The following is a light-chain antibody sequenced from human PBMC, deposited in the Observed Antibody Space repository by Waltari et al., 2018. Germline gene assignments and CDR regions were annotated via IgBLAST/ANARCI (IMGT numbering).Light chain of an antibody. CDR2: GAS. Sequence: EIVLTQSPGTLSLSPGERATLSCRASQGFSRALAWYQQNPGQAPRLLIYGASTMATGVPDRFSGSGSGTDFSLTISRLEPEDFAVYYCQHYVSLPVTFGQGTKVEIK. V-gene: IGKV3-20*01. J-gene: IGKJ1*01. CDR1: QGFSRA. CDR3: QHYVSLPVT.